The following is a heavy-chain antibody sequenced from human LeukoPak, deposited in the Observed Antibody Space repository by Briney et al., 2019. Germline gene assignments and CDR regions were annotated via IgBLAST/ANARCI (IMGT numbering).Heavy chain of an antibody. J-gene: IGHJ4*02. Sequence: PGGSLRLSCAASGFTFSSYWMSWVRQGPGKGLERVANIKSDGGETYYMDSVKGRFTIPRDNAKNSVYLQMNSLRAEDTAVYYCARDMGWQQFDCWGQGTLVTVSS. V-gene: IGHV3-7*01. D-gene: IGHD5-24*01. CDR1: GFTFSSYW. CDR2: IKSDGGET. CDR3: ARDMGWQQFDC.